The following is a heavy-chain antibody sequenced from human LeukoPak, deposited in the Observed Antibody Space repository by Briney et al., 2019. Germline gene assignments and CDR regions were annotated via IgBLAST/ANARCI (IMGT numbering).Heavy chain of an antibody. V-gene: IGHV3-48*01. CDR2: ISSSSSTI. Sequence: GGSLRLSCAASGFTFSSYSMNWVRQAPGKGLEWVSYISSSSSTIYYADSVKGRFTISRDNAKNSLYLQMNSLRAEDTAVYYCARYGGWFGELPTDAFDIWGQGTMVTVSS. CDR3: ARYGGWFGELPTDAFDI. CDR1: GFTFSSYS. D-gene: IGHD3-10*01. J-gene: IGHJ3*02.